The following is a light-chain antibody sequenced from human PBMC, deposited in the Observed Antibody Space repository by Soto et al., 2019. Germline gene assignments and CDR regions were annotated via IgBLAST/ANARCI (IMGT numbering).Light chain of an antibody. V-gene: IGKV3-20*01. CDR3: QQYGSSLT. Sequence: EIVLTQSPGTLSLSPGERATLSCRASQSVSSSYLAWYQQKPGQAPRLLIYGASSRATGIPDRFSGSGSGTDFTLTISGLEPEDFAVDYWQQYGSSLTFGQGSEVEIK. J-gene: IGKJ1*01. CDR2: GAS. CDR1: QSVSSSY.